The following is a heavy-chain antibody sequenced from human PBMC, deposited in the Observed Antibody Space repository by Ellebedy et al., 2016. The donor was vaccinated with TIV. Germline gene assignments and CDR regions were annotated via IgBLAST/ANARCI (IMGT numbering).Heavy chain of an antibody. V-gene: IGHV4-59*05. D-gene: IGHD3-3*01. CDR2: IYYSGST. Sequence: SETLSLTXTVSGGSISSYYWSWIRQPPGKGLEWIGSIYYSGSTYYNPSLKSRVTISVDTSKNQFSLKLSSVTAADTAVYYCATTWGLYYDFWSGWAWGQGTLVTVSS. CDR1: GGSISSYY. J-gene: IGHJ4*02. CDR3: ATTWGLYYDFWSGWA.